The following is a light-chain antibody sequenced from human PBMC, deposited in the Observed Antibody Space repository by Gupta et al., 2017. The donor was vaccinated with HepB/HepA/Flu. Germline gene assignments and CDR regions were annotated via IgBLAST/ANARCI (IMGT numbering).Light chain of an antibody. CDR2: EVS. CDR3: CSYAGSSTFFVV. Sequence: QSALTHPASVSGSPGQSITISCTGTSSDVGSYNLVSWYQQHPGKAPKLMIYEVSKRPSGVSNRFSGSKSGNTASLTISGLQAEDEADYYCCSYAGSSTFFVVFGGGTKLTVL. CDR1: SSDVGSYNL. V-gene: IGLV2-23*02. J-gene: IGLJ2*01.